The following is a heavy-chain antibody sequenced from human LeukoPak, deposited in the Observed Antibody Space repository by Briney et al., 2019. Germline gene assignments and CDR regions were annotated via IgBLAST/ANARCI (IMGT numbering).Heavy chain of an antibody. CDR1: GYTFTGYY. CDR3: ATVKTPLYYFDY. CDR2: INPNSGGT. D-gene: IGHD2-2*02. Sequence: GASVKVSCKASGYTFTGYYMHWVRQAPGQGLEWMGWINPNSGGTNYAQKFQGRVTMTEDTSTDTAYMELSSLRSEDTAVYYCATVKTPLYYFDYWGQGTQVTVSS. V-gene: IGHV1-2*02. J-gene: IGHJ4*02.